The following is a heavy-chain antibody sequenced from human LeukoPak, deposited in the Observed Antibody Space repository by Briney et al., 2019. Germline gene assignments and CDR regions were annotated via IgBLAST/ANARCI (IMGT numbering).Heavy chain of an antibody. CDR1: GGSFSSYA. V-gene: IGHV1-69*06. CDR3: GSTPSRWGIVVADY. CDR2: IIPIFGTT. J-gene: IGHJ4*02. D-gene: IGHD6-19*01. Sequence: SVTVSCTASGGSFSSYAFSWVRQAPGQGLEWMGRIIPIFGTTNYAQTFQGRVTITADKSTSTAYMELSSLRSEDTPVYYCGSTPSRWGIVVADYWGQGTLVTVSS.